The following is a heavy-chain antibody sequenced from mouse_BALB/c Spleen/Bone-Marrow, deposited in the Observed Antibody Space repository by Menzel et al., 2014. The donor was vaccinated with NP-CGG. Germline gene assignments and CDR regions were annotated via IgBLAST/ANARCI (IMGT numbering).Heavy chain of an antibody. V-gene: IGHV14-3*02. Sequence: VQLQQSGAELVKPGATVKLSCTASGFNIKDTYMHWVKQRPEQGLEWIGRIDPANGNTKYDPKFQGKATITADTSSNTAYLQLSSLTSEDTAVYYCARWEYYAMDYWGQGTSVTVSS. J-gene: IGHJ4*01. CDR2: IDPANGNT. CDR3: ARWEYYAMDY. D-gene: IGHD4-1*01. CDR1: GFNIKDTY.